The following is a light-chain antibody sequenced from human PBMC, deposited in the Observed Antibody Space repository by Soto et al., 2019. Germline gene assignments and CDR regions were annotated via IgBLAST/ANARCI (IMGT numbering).Light chain of an antibody. CDR1: QSVSSK. CDR3: QQYNNWPHT. V-gene: IGKV3-15*01. CDR2: GAS. J-gene: IGKJ2*01. Sequence: EIVMTQSPATLSVSPGKRATLSCRASQSVSSKFAWFQQRPGQPPRLLIYGASTRATGCPGRFSGSGSSTEFPLTISSLQLEDFAVYYCQQYNNWPHTFGQGTKLEIK.